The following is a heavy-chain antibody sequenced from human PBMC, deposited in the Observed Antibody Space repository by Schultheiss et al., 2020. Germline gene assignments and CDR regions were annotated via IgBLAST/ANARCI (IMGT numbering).Heavy chain of an antibody. CDR3: AKAADILTGYYRNWFDP. CDR1: GFTFSSYA. Sequence: GESLKISCAASGFTFSSYAMSWVRQAPGKGLEWVSAISGSGGSTYYADSVKGRFTISRDNSKNTLYLQMNSLRAEDTAVYYCAKAADILTGYYRNWFDPWGQGTLVTVSS. V-gene: IGHV3-23*01. CDR2: ISGSGGST. D-gene: IGHD3-9*01. J-gene: IGHJ5*02.